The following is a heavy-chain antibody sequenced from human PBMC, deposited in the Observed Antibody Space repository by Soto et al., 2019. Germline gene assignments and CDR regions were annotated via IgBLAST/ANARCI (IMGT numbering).Heavy chain of an antibody. Sequence: QVQLVQSGAEVKKPGSSVKVSCKASGGTFSSYAISWVRQAPGQGLEWMGGIIPNFGTANYAQKFQGRVTITADESTSTAYMELSSLRSEDTAVYYCARPYYYDSSGYRFGYFDYWGQGTLVTVSS. CDR2: IIPNFGTA. V-gene: IGHV1-69*01. CDR3: ARPYYYDSSGYRFGYFDY. CDR1: GGTFSSYA. J-gene: IGHJ4*02. D-gene: IGHD3-22*01.